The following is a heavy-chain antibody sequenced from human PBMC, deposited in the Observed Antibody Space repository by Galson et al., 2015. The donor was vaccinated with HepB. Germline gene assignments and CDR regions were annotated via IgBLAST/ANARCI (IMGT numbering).Heavy chain of an antibody. J-gene: IGHJ3*02. CDR3: ARGGAYCGGDCFGAAFDI. CDR2: ISYDGSNK. CDR1: GFTFSSYA. Sequence: SLRLSCAASGFTFSSYAMHWVRQAPGKGLEWVAVISYDGSNKYYADSVKGRFTISRDNSKNTLYLQMNSLRAEDTAVYYCARGGAYCGGDCFGAAFDIRGQGTMVTVSS. V-gene: IGHV3-30-3*01. D-gene: IGHD2-21*02.